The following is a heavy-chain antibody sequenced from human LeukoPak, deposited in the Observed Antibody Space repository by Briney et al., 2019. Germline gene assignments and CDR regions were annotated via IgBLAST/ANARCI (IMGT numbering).Heavy chain of an antibody. J-gene: IGHJ6*02. CDR2: IYYRGNT. CDR1: GDSVSIYY. CDR3: ASWYYYDSSGYYYYYYGMDV. Sequence: SETLSLTCTVSGDSVSIYYWSWLRQPPGKGLEGLGYIYYRGNTNYNPSLKSRVTISVDTSKNQFSLKLSSVTAADTAVYYCASWYYYDSSGYYYYYYGMDVWGQGTTVTVSS. D-gene: IGHD3-22*01. V-gene: IGHV4-59*02.